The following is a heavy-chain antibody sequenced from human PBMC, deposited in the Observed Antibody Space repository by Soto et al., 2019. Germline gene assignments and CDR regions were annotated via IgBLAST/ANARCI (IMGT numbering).Heavy chain of an antibody. CDR2: IIPIFGTA. CDR3: ARVGMVPSSGWYDY. J-gene: IGHJ4*02. Sequence: QVQLVQSGAEVKKPGSSVKVSCKASGGTFSSYAISWVRQAPGQGLEWMGGIIPIFGTANYAQKFQGRVKITADKSTSTAYMELRSLRSEDTAVYYCARVGMVPSSGWYDYWGQGTLVTVSS. D-gene: IGHD6-19*01. V-gene: IGHV1-69*06. CDR1: GGTFSSYA.